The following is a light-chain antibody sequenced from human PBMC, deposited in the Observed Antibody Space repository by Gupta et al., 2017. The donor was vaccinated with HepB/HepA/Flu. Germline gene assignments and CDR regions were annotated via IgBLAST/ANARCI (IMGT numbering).Light chain of an antibody. CDR1: QSLLHSDGYTY. V-gene: IGKV2-28*01. J-gene: IGKJ3*01. Sequence: DIAMTQSPLSLPVTPGEPASISCRSSQSLLHSDGYTYLDWYLQKPGQSPQLLIYLVSNRASGVPDRFSGSGSGTDFTLKSSRVEDEDVGVYYCKQDRQTRTFGHGTTVNIK. CDR2: LVS. CDR3: KQDRQTRT.